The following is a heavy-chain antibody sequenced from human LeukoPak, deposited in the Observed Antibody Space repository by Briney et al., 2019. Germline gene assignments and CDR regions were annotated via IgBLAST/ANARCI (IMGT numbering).Heavy chain of an antibody. CDR3: ARRGYNYGQYYFDY. D-gene: IGHD5-18*01. CDR2: IYYSGST. CDR1: GGSISSSSYY. Sequence: SETLSLTCTVSGGSISSSSYYWGWIRQPPGKGLEWIGSIYYSGSTYYNPSLKSRVTISVDTSKNQFSLKLSSVTAADTAVYYCARRGYNYGQYYFDYWGQGTLVTVSS. V-gene: IGHV4-39*01. J-gene: IGHJ4*02.